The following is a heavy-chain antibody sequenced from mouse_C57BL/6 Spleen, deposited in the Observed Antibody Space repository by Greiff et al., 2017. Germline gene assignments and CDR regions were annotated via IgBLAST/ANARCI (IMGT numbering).Heavy chain of an antibody. CDR2: ILPGSGST. Sequence: QVQLQQSGAELMKPGASVKLSCKATGYTFTGYWIKWVKQRPGHGLEWIGEILPGSGSTNYNEKFKGKATLTADTSSNTAYMQLSSLTTEDSAVYYCAIGAMGDGGSWIADWGKGTLVTVSA. CDR1: GYTFTGYW. V-gene: IGHV1-9*01. D-gene: IGHD1-1*01. J-gene: IGHJ3*01. CDR3: AIGAMGDGGSWIAD.